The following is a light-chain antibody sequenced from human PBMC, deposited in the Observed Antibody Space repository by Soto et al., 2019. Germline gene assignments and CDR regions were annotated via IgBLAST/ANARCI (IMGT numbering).Light chain of an antibody. CDR3: QHYNSYSEA. V-gene: IGKV1-5*03. J-gene: IGKJ1*01. Sequence: DIQMTQSPSTLSGSVGDRVTITCRASQTSSSWLACYQQKPGKSPKLLIYTASSLTSGVPSRFSGSGSGTDFPLTISSLQPDDFANYYCQHYNSYSEAFGQGTKVDIK. CDR2: TAS. CDR1: QTSSSW.